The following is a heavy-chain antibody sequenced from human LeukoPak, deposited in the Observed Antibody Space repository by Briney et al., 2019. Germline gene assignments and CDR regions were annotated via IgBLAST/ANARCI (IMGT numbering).Heavy chain of an antibody. D-gene: IGHD4-17*01. J-gene: IGHJ4*02. V-gene: IGHV3-48*01. Sequence: GGSLRLSCAASGFTFSSYSMNWVRQAPGKGLEWVSYISSSSSTIYYADSVKGRFTISKDNSKNMLFLQMNSLRVDDTALYYCASRPDGDANTLDYWGQGTLVTVSS. CDR1: GFTFSSYS. CDR2: ISSSSSTI. CDR3: ASRPDGDANTLDY.